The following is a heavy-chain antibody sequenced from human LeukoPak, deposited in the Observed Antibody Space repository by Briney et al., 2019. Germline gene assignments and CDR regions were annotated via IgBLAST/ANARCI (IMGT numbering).Heavy chain of an antibody. CDR2: ISSSSSTI. J-gene: IGHJ4*02. Sequence: GGSLRLSCAASGFTFSSYSMNWVRQAPGKGLEWVSYISSSSSTIYYADSVKGRFTISRDNAKNTMYLQMNSLSVEDTAVYYCAKDIAASGLPRIFDFWGQGTLVTVSS. CDR1: GFTFSSYS. V-gene: IGHV3-48*01. CDR3: AKDIAASGLPRIFDF. D-gene: IGHD6-13*01.